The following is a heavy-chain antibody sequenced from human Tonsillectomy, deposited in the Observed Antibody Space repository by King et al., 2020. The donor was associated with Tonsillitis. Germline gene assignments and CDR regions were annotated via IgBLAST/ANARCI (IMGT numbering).Heavy chain of an antibody. CDR1: GFTFSSYG. Sequence: VQLVESGGGVVQPGRSLRLSCAASGFTFSSYGMHWVRQAPGKGLEWVAVISYDGSNKYYADSVKGRFTISRDNPKNTLYLQMNSLRAEDTAVYYCAKDQYYDSSTFDYWGQGTLVTVSS. CDR3: AKDQYYDSSTFDY. V-gene: IGHV3-30*18. J-gene: IGHJ4*02. CDR2: ISYDGSNK. D-gene: IGHD3-22*01.